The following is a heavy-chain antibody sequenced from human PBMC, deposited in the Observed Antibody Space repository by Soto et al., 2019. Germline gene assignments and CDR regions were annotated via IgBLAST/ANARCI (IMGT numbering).Heavy chain of an antibody. CDR1: GGSIRSGGYY. CDR3: ARDLRFPGFYGMDV. Sequence: QVQLQESGPGLVKPSQTLSRTCTVSGGSIRSGGYYWSWIRQDPGKGVEWIGYIYYSGSTYYNPSLKSRVTISVDTSKNQFSLKLSSVTAADTAVYYCARDLRFPGFYGMDVWGQGTTVTVSS. V-gene: IGHV4-31*03. CDR2: IYYSGST. J-gene: IGHJ6*02. D-gene: IGHD3-3*01.